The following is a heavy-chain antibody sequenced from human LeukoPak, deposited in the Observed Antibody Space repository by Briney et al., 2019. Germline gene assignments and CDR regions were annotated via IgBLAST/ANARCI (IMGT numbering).Heavy chain of an antibody. D-gene: IGHD3-10*01. Sequence: GASVKVSCKASGYTFTSYAMNWVRQAPGQGLEWMGWINTNTGNPTYAQGFTGRFVFSLDTSVSTAYLQISSLKAEDTAVYYCARALWFGELSRKDWFDPWGQGTLVTVSS. CDR3: ARALWFGELSRKDWFDP. CDR2: INTNTGNP. J-gene: IGHJ5*02. V-gene: IGHV7-4-1*02. CDR1: GYTFTSYA.